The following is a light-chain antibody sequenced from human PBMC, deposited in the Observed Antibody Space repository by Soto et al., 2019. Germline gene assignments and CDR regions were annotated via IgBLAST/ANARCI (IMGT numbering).Light chain of an antibody. CDR1: QSVSSSY. V-gene: IGKV3-20*01. Sequence: IVLTQSPGTVSLSPGERATLSCRASQSVSSSYLAWYQQKPGQAPRLLIYGASSRATGIPDRFSGSGSGTDFTLTISRLEPEDFAVYYCQQYGSSPEWTFGQGTKVDIK. CDR3: QQYGSSPEWT. J-gene: IGKJ1*01. CDR2: GAS.